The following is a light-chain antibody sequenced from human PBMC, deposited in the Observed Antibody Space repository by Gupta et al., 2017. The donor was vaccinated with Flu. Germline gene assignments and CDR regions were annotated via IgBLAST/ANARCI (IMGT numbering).Light chain of an antibody. J-gene: IGLJ2*01. CDR1: SSSIGSNT. CDR2: VNN. V-gene: IGLV1-44*01. Sequence: QSGLTQPPSASGTPGQRVSISCSGSSSSIGSNTVNWYQHLPGTAPKLLIYVNNQRPSGGPDRFSGSKSGTSAALAISGLQAEEEADYYCDSWEDSRSGQVVFGGGTKLTVL. CDR3: DSWEDSRSGQVV.